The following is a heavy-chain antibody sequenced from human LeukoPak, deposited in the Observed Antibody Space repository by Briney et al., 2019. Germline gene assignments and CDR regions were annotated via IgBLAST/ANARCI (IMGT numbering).Heavy chain of an antibody. J-gene: IGHJ4*02. CDR1: GFTFSSYA. D-gene: IGHD3-22*01. CDR2: ISCSGGST. CDR3: AKDARSYYDSSGYYSDY. Sequence: GGSLRLSCAASGFTFSSYAMSWVRQAPGKGLEWVSAISCSGGSTYYADSVKGRFTISRDNSKNTLYLQMNSLRAEDTAVYYCAKDARSYYDSSGYYSDYWGQGTLVTVSS. V-gene: IGHV3-23*01.